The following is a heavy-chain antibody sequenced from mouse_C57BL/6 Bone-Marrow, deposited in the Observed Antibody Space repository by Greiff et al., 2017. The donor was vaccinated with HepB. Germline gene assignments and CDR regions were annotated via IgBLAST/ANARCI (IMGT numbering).Heavy chain of an antibody. J-gene: IGHJ3*01. Sequence: VQLVESGAELVRPGTSVKMSCKASGYTFTNYWIGWAKQRPGHGLEWIGDIYPGSGSTNYNEKFKSKATLTVDTSSSTAYMQLSSLTSEDSAVYYCARGTAQATLAWFAYWGQGTLVTVSA. D-gene: IGHD3-2*02. CDR2: IYPGSGST. V-gene: IGHV1-63*01. CDR1: GYTFTNYW. CDR3: ARGTAQATLAWFAY.